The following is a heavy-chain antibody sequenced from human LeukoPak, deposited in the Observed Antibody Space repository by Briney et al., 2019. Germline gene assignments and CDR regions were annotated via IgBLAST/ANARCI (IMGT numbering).Heavy chain of an antibody. Sequence: SVKVSCKASGGTFSSYAISWVRQAPGQGLEWMGGIIPIFGTANYAQKFQGRVTITTDESTSTAYMELSSLRSEDTAVYYCARVRDCTNGVYYTEAFDIWGQGTMVTVSS. CDR3: ARVRDCTNGVYYTEAFDI. J-gene: IGHJ3*02. CDR1: GGTFSSYA. CDR2: IIPIFGTA. D-gene: IGHD2-8*01. V-gene: IGHV1-69*05.